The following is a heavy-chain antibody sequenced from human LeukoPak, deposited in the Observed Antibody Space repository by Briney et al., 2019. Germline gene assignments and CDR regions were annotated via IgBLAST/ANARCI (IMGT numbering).Heavy chain of an antibody. J-gene: IGHJ4*02. D-gene: IGHD3-10*01. V-gene: IGHV4-59*01. CDR2: IYYSGST. Sequence: SETLSLTCTVSGGSISSYYWSWIRQPPGKGLEWIGYIYYSGSTNYNPSLKSRVTISVDTSKNQFSLKLSSVTAADTAVYYYARADYYGSGSSNDYWGQGTLVTVSS. CDR3: ARADYYGSGSSNDY. CDR1: GGSISSYY.